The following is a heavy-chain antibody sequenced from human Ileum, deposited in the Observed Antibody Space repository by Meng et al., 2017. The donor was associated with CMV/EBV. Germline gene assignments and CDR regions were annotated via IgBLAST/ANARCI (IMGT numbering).Heavy chain of an antibody. CDR1: VFSLTSSVVC. D-gene: IGHD4-23*01. CDR2: IYWDDDK. V-gene: IGHV2-5*02. Sequence: SVFSLTSSVVCVGCIRQPPGKTLEWLGFIYWDDDKRYSPSLKNRLTITKDTSKNHVVLRMTNVDPGDTATYYCAHGGAYGGNYYFDYWGPGTLVTVSS. J-gene: IGHJ4*02. CDR3: AHGGAYGGNYYFDY.